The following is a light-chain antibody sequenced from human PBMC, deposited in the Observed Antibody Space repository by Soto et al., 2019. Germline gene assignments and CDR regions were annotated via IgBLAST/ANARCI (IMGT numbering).Light chain of an antibody. CDR2: GTS. Sequence: EIVLTQSPGTLSLSPGERATLSCRASQSGPRSYLAWYQQKPGQAPRLLIYGTSSRATGIPDRFSGSGSGTDFTLTISRLEPEDFAVFYCQQYGSWITFGQGTRLET. J-gene: IGKJ5*01. V-gene: IGKV3-20*01. CDR3: QQYGSWIT. CDR1: QSGPRSY.